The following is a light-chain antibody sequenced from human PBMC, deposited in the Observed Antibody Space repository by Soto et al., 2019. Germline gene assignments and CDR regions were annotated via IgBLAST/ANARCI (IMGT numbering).Light chain of an antibody. V-gene: IGKV1-9*01. Sequence: IQLTQSPSFLSASVGDRVTISCRASQGISDYLAWYKQKPGKAPKLLIYGASTLQSGVPARFSGSGSGRDFTLTISSLQPEDFETYFCQQFNAYPLTFGGGTKLEIK. CDR1: QGISDY. CDR3: QQFNAYPLT. CDR2: GAS. J-gene: IGKJ4*01.